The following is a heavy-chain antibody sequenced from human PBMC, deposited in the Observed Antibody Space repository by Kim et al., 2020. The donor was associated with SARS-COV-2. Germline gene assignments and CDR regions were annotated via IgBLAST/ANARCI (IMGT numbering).Heavy chain of an antibody. Sequence: GGSLRLSCAASGFTFSSYGIHWVRQAPGKGLEWVAVISYDGSNKYYADSVKGRFTISRDNSKNTLYLQMNSLRAEDTAVYYCAKDPEQLVLDYWGQGTLVTVSS. D-gene: IGHD6-13*01. V-gene: IGHV3-30*18. CDR2: ISYDGSNK. CDR1: GFTFSSYG. CDR3: AKDPEQLVLDY. J-gene: IGHJ4*02.